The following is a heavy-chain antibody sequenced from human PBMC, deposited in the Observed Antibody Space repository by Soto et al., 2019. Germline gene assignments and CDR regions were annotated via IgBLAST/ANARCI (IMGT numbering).Heavy chain of an antibody. Sequence: GFLRLSCAATGFTCSNYARRCVRQAPGKGLEWVAVISYDGSNKYYADSVKGRFNISRDNSKNTLYLQMNSLRAEDTAVYYCAREEWLRYYYSGMAVWGQGTTVTVSS. J-gene: IGHJ6*02. D-gene: IGHD6-19*01. CDR1: GFTCSNYA. V-gene: IGHV3-30-3*01. CDR2: ISYDGSNK. CDR3: AREEWLRYYYSGMAV.